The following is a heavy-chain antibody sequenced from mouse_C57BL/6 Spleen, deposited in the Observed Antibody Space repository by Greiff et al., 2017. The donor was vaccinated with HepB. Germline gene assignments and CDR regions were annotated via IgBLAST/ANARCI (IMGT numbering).Heavy chain of an antibody. CDR2: IDPSNSYT. J-gene: IGHJ2*01. CDR3: ARHYDGSSLYFDY. V-gene: IGHV1-50*01. CDR1: GYTFTSYW. D-gene: IGHD1-1*01. Sequence: QVQLQQPGAELVKPGASVKLSCKASGYTFTSYWMQWVKQRPGQGLEWIGEIDPSNSYTNYNQKFKGKATLTVDTSSSTAYMQLSSLTSEDSAVYYGARHYDGSSLYFDYWGQGTTLTVSS.